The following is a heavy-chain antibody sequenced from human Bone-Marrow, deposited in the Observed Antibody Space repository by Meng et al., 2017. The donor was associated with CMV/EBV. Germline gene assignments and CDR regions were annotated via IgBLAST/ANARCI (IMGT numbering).Heavy chain of an antibody. J-gene: IGHJ1*01. CDR2: ISASGDHT. CDR3: ARREWRVDGLSFQY. V-gene: IGHV3-23*01. D-gene: IGHD3-3*01. Sequence: SGFIFSNYAMTWVRQAPGKGLEWVSGISASGDHTYYADSVKGRFTISRDNSKNTVYLQMNSLTAEDTAVYYCARREWRVDGLSFQYWGQGTMVTVSS. CDR1: GFIFSNYA.